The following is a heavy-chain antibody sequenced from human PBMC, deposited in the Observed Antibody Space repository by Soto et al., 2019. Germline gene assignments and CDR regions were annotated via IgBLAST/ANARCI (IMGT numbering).Heavy chain of an antibody. D-gene: IGHD2-15*01. CDR3: ARAQPPGYCSGGSCYVFDY. V-gene: IGHV3-21*01. CDR1: GFTFSSYS. CDR2: IISSSSYI. Sequence: GGSLRLSCAASGFTFSSYSMNWVRQAPGKGLEWFSSIISSSSYIYYADSVKGRFTISRDNAKNSLYLQMNSLRAEDTAVYYCARAQPPGYCSGGSCYVFDYWGQGTLVTVSS. J-gene: IGHJ4*02.